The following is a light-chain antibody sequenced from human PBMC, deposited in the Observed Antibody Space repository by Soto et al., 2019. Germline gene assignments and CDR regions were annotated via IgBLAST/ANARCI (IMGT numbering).Light chain of an antibody. Sequence: QLVLTQPASVSGSPGQSITISCTGTSSDVGGYNYVSWYQQYPGKAPKLMIYAVTDRPSGVSNRFSGSKSGNTASLTISGLQAEDEADYYCSSYTSNSVVFGGGTKLTVL. CDR1: SSDVGGYNY. J-gene: IGLJ2*01. CDR3: SSYTSNSVV. CDR2: AVT. V-gene: IGLV2-14*01.